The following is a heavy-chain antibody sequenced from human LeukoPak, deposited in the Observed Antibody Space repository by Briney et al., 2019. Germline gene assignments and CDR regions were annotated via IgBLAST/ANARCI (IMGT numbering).Heavy chain of an antibody. J-gene: IGHJ6*02. CDR1: GFTFSDYY. CDR2: ISSSGSTI. V-gene: IGHV3-11*01. Sequence: GGSLRLSCAASGFTFSDYYMSWIRQAPGKGLEWVSYISSSGSTIYYAGSVKGRFTISRDNAKNSLYLQMNSLRAEDTAVYYCARDRRLLGPNYYYYGMDVWGQGTTVTVSS. D-gene: IGHD3-16*01. CDR3: ARDRRLLGPNYYYYGMDV.